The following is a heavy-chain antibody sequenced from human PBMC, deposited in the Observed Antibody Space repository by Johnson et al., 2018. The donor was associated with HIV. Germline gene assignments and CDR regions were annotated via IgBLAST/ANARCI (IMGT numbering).Heavy chain of an antibody. J-gene: IGHJ3*02. Sequence: VQLVESGGGVVRPGGSLRLSCAASGFTFDDYGMSWVRQAPGKGLEWVSGISWNSGSIGYADSVKGRFTISRDNAKNSLYLQMNSLRAEDTALYYCAKDMRIAARPAVGAFDIWGQGTMVTVSS. D-gene: IGHD6-6*01. CDR3: AKDMRIAARPAVGAFDI. V-gene: IGHV3-9*01. CDR2: ISWNSGSI. CDR1: GFTFDDYG.